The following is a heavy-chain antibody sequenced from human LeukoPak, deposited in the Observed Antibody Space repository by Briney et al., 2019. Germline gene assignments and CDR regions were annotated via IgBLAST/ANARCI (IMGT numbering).Heavy chain of an antibody. Sequence: ASVKVSCKASGYTFTSYGISWVRQAPGQGLEWMGWISAYNGDTNYAQNLQGRVTMTTDTSTDTAYMELRSLRSDDTAVYYCARDGLSYTNPNNWFDPRGQGTLVTVSS. CDR3: ARDGLSYTNPNNWFDP. D-gene: IGHD2-2*02. CDR1: GYTFTSYG. J-gene: IGHJ5*02. CDR2: ISAYNGDT. V-gene: IGHV1-18*01.